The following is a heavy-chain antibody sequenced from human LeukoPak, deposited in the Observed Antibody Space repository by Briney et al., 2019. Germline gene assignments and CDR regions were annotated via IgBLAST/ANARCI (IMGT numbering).Heavy chain of an antibody. D-gene: IGHD3/OR15-3a*01. CDR2: IWNDGSNK. CDR1: GFTFSSYG. Sequence: GRSLRLSCAASGFTFSSYGIHWVRQAPGKGLEWVAVIWNDGSNKYYADSVKGRFTISRDNSEDTLYLQMNSLRVDDTAVYYCARAVGPFDYWGQGTLVTVSS. V-gene: IGHV3-33*01. J-gene: IGHJ4*02. CDR3: ARAVGPFDY.